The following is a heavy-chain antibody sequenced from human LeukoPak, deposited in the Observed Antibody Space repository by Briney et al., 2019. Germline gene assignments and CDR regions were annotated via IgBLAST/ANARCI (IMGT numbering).Heavy chain of an antibody. J-gene: IGHJ4*02. V-gene: IGHV4-34*01. CDR1: GGSFSGYY. Sequence: SETLSLTCAVYGGSFSGYYWSWIRQPPGKGLEWIGEINHSGSTNYNPSLKSRVTISVDTSKNQFSLKLSSVTAADTAVYCCARKGSGYDSSGYYYTTFDYWGQGTLVTVSS. D-gene: IGHD3-22*01. CDR2: INHSGST. CDR3: ARKGSGYDSSGYYYTTFDY.